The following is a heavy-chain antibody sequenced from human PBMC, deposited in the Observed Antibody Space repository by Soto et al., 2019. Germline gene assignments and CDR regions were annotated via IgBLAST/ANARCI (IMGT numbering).Heavy chain of an antibody. CDR3: AKERDIVVVVAPLDY. J-gene: IGHJ4*02. CDR2: ISYDGSNK. CDR1: GFTFSSYG. D-gene: IGHD2-15*01. V-gene: IGHV3-30*18. Sequence: QPGGSLRLSCAASGFTFSSYGMHWVRQAPGKGLEWVAVISYDGSNKYYADSVKGRFTISRDNSKNTLYLQMNSLRAEDTAVYYCAKERDIVVVVAPLDYWGQGTLVTVSS.